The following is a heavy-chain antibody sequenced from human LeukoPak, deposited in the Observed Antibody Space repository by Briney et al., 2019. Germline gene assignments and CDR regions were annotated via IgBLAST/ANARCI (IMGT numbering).Heavy chain of an antibody. CDR2: IYYSGST. Sequence: PSETLSLTCTVSGGSISSSSYYWGWIRQPPGKGLEWIGSIYYSGSTYYNPSLKSRVTISEDTSKNQFSLKLSSVTAADTAVYYCARGRVGYSYGRSGFQHWGQGTLVTVSS. CDR1: GGSISSSSYY. V-gene: IGHV4-39*07. J-gene: IGHJ1*01. CDR3: ARGRVGYSYGRSGFQH. D-gene: IGHD5-18*01.